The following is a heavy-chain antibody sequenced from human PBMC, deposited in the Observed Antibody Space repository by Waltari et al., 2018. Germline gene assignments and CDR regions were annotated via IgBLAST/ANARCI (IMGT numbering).Heavy chain of an antibody. D-gene: IGHD3-9*01. J-gene: IGHJ4*02. Sequence: EVQPVESGGGLVQPGRSLRLSCAASGFTFDDYAMHWVRQAPGKGLEWVSGISWNSGSIGYADSVKGRFTISRDNAKNSLYLQMNSLRAEDTALYYCAKDNWLSTRYFDYWGQGTLVTVSS. V-gene: IGHV3-9*01. CDR3: AKDNWLSTRYFDY. CDR1: GFTFDDYA. CDR2: ISWNSGSI.